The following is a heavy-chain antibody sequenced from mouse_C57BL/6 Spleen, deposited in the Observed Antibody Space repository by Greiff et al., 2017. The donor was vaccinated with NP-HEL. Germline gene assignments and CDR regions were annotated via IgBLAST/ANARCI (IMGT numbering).Heavy chain of an antibody. Sequence: QVQLQQPGAELVKPGASVKLSCKASGYTFTSYWMHWVKQRPGQGLEWIGMIHPNSGSTNYNEKFKSKATLTVDKSSSTAYMQLSSLTSEDSAVYYCARRGLGWYFDVWGTGTTVTVSS. CDR2: IHPNSGST. D-gene: IGHD4-1*01. CDR3: ARRGLGWYFDV. J-gene: IGHJ1*03. CDR1: GYTFTSYW. V-gene: IGHV1-64*01.